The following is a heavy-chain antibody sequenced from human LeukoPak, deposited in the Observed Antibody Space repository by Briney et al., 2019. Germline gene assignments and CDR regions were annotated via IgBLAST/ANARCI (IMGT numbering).Heavy chain of an antibody. D-gene: IGHD2-2*02. V-gene: IGHV3-23*01. CDR1: GFSFSGYA. CDR3: AKGSRGYTNYYFDY. CDR2: ISGRGAST. Sequence: GGSLRLSCASSGFSFSGYAMIWVRQAPGKGLELVSTISGRGASTFYADSVRGRFITSKDIPSNTVYLQMNSLRAEDTVVYCAKGSRGYTNYYFDYWGQGTLVTVSS. J-gene: IGHJ4*02.